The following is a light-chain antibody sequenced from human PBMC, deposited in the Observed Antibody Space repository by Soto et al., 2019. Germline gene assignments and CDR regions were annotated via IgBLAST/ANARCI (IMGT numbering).Light chain of an antibody. Sequence: QSVLTQPPSASGSPGQSVTISCTGTSSDVGAHNFVSWHQQHPGKAPQLMDYEVSKRPSGVPDRFSGSKSGNTASLTVSGLQAEDEADYYCSSYAGSNNYVFGTGTRSPS. CDR2: EVS. V-gene: IGLV2-8*01. CDR1: SSDVGAHNF. J-gene: IGLJ1*01. CDR3: SSYAGSNNYV.